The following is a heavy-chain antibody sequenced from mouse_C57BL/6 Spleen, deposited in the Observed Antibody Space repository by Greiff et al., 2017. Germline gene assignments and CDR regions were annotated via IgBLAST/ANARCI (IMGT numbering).Heavy chain of an antibody. Sequence: VQLVEPGAELVKPGASVKLSCKASGYTFTEYTIHWVKQRSGQGLEWIGWFYPGSGSIKYNEKFKDKATLTADKSSSTVYMELSIVTSEDSAVYIGARHEVVVDCDIDVWGTGTTVTVSS. CDR2: FYPGSGSI. CDR3: ARHEVVVDCDIDV. V-gene: IGHV1-62-2*01. J-gene: IGHJ1*03. D-gene: IGHD1-1*01. CDR1: GYTFTEYT.